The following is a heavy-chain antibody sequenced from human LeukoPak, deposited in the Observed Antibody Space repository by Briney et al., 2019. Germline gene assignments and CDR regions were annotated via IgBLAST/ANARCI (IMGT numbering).Heavy chain of an antibody. CDR2: IYYSGST. V-gene: IGHV4-31*03. Sequence: PSETLSLTCTVSGGSISSGNYYWSRIRQHPGKGLEGIGYIYYSGSTYYHPCLKSRVTRSVETPTNQFSLKLGPVTAADTAVFYCARAVTVTTVNFDYWGQGTLVTVPS. CDR3: ARAVTVTTVNFDY. J-gene: IGHJ4*02. CDR1: GGSISSGNYY. D-gene: IGHD4-17*01.